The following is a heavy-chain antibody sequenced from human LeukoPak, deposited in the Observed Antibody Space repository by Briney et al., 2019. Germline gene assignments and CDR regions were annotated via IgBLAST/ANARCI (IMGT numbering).Heavy chain of an antibody. D-gene: IGHD5-24*01. V-gene: IGHV4-59*08. CDR1: GGSINNYY. J-gene: IGHJ6*02. CDR3: ARVSPFLDSDGYKVYGMDV. CDR2: IHYTGGT. Sequence: SETLSLTCILSGGSINNYYWTWIRQPPGKGLEWIGYIHYTGGTNYNPSLKSRVTISEDMSKNQFPLRLTSVTATDTAIYYCARVSPFLDSDGYKVYGMDVWGQGTTVTVSS.